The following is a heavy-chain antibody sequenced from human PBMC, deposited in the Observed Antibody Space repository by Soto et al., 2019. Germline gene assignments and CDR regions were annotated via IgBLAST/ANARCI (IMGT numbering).Heavy chain of an antibody. D-gene: IGHD6-13*01. CDR2: ISYDGSNK. V-gene: IGHV3-30-3*01. CDR1: GFTFSSYA. Sequence: ESGGGVVQPGRSLRLSCAASGFTFSSYAMHWVRQAPGKGLEWVAVISYDGSNKYYADSVKGRFTISRDNSKNTLYLQMNSLRAEDTAVYYCARDRQQLGYWYFDLWGRGTLVTVSS. CDR3: ARDRQQLGYWYFDL. J-gene: IGHJ2*01.